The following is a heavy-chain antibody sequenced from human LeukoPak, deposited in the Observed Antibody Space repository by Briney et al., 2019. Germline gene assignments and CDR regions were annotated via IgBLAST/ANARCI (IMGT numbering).Heavy chain of an antibody. CDR1: GYTFTSYY. D-gene: IGHD1-26*01. J-gene: IGHJ4*02. Sequence: GASVKVSCKASGYTFTSYYMHWVRQAPGQGLEWMGMINPSGGSTSYAQKFQGRVTMTRDTSTSTVYMELSSLRSEDTAVYYCARFPRVGADDYWGQGTLVTVSS. CDR2: INPSGGST. V-gene: IGHV1-46*01. CDR3: ARFPRVGADDY.